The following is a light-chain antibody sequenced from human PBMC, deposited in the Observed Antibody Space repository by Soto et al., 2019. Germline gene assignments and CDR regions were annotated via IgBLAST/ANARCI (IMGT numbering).Light chain of an antibody. CDR3: SSYTTSSTLYV. J-gene: IGLJ1*01. CDR1: SSDVGNYNY. Sequence: QSVLTQPASVSGSPGRSITISCTGTSSDVGNYNYVSWYQQHPGKAPQLMIFQVSNRASGVSNRFSGSKSGDTASLTISGLQAEDEADYYCSSYTTSSTLYVFGTGTKVTVL. V-gene: IGLV2-14*01. CDR2: QVS.